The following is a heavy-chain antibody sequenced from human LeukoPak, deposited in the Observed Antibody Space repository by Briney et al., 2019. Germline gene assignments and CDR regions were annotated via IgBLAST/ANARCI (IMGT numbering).Heavy chain of an antibody. V-gene: IGHV4-59*08. CDR1: GGSISNYY. D-gene: IGHD3-10*01. CDR3: ARFGITVVRGGKYYFDY. J-gene: IGHJ4*02. CDR2: IYYSGAT. Sequence: SETLSLTCTVSGGSISNYYCSWIRQPPGKGLEWIGHIYYSGATKYNPSLKSRDSISVDTSKNQFSMMLSAVTAADTAVYYCARFGITVVRGGKYYFDYWGQGTLVTVSS.